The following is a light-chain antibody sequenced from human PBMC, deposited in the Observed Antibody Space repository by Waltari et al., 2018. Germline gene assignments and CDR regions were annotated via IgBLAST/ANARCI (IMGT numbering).Light chain of an antibody. Sequence: EIVLPQSPGTLSLSLGERATVSCRASQSVSRALAWYQQKPGQAPRLLIYGASTRATGIPDRFSGSSFGTDFSLTISRLEPDDFAVYFCQHYLRLPVTFGQGTTVEI. CDR2: GAS. CDR3: QHYLRLPVT. CDR1: QSVSRA. J-gene: IGKJ1*01. V-gene: IGKV3-20*01.